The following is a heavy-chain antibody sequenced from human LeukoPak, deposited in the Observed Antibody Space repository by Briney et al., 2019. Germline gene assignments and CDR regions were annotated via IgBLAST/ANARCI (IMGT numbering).Heavy chain of an antibody. CDR2: IYYSGST. V-gene: IGHV4-39*07. Sequence: SETLSLTCTVSGGSISSSSYYWGWIRQPPGKGLEWIGSIYYSGSTYYNPSLKSRVTISVDTSKNQFSLKLSSVTAADTAAYYCARGRTYYDSSGYLDYWGQGTLVTVSS. CDR1: GGSISSSSYY. D-gene: IGHD3-22*01. J-gene: IGHJ4*02. CDR3: ARGRTYYDSSGYLDY.